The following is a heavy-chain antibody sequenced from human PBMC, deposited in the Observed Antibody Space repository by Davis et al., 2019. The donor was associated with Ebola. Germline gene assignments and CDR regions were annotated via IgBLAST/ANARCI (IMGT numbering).Heavy chain of an antibody. Sequence: ESLIIPCQGSGYSFTSYWIAWVRQMPGKGLEWIGIIYPCDSDTRYSPSFQGQDTISADKSISTAYLQWSSLKASDTAMYYCAEHDYGDYVDYWGQGTLVTVSS. V-gene: IGHV5-51*01. CDR3: AEHDYGDYVDY. CDR1: GYSFTSYW. D-gene: IGHD4-17*01. CDR2: IYPCDSDT. J-gene: IGHJ4*02.